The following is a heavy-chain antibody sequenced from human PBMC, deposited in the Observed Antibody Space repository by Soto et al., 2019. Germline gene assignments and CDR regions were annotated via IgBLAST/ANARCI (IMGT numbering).Heavy chain of an antibody. Sequence: QVQVVQSGAEVKTPGASVKVSCNVSGNTLTELSMYWVRQAPGKGLEWMGGFDPEAGEKIYAQKFQVRVTMNEDSSIDTAYLELSSLKSEETAVYYCATSHKGWELLLDYWGQGTLVTVSS. D-gene: IGHD1-26*01. CDR2: FDPEAGEK. J-gene: IGHJ4*02. CDR1: GNTLTELS. V-gene: IGHV1-24*01. CDR3: ATSHKGWELLLDY.